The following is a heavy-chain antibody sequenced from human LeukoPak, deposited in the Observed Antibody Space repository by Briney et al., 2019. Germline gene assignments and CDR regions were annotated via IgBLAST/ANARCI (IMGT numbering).Heavy chain of an antibody. CDR2: ISSSSTTI. CDR3: ATGLHYDYVWGNYRYSIDS. Sequence: LPGGSLRLSCAASGFTFSRFSMNWVRQAPGKGLEWVSYISSSSTTISYADSVKGRFTISRDNAKNSLYLQMNSLSAEDTAIYYCATGLHYDYVWGNYRYSIDSWGQGTLVTVSS. CDR1: GFTFSRFS. J-gene: IGHJ4*02. D-gene: IGHD3-16*02. V-gene: IGHV3-48*01.